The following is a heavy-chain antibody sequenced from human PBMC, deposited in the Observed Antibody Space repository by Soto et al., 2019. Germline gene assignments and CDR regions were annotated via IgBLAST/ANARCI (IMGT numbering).Heavy chain of an antibody. V-gene: IGHV3-23*01. CDR3: AKRGYGSRHFDH. J-gene: IGHJ4*02. CDR1: GFTFSTFA. Sequence: EVQLLESGGGLLQPGGSLRLSCAASGFTFSTFALSWVRQAPGKGLEWVSTITPHDDTTYYTESVKGRFTISRDNARNTLYLQMHGLRAEDTAVYYCAKRGYGSRHFDHWGQGTLVTVSS. CDR2: ITPHDDTT. D-gene: IGHD6-19*01.